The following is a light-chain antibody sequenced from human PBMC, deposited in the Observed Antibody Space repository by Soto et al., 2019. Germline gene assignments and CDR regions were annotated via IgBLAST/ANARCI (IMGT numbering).Light chain of an antibody. J-gene: IGLJ2*01. CDR3: SSYTGTHTVI. V-gene: IGLV2-14*03. CDR1: SGDVGRYNY. Sequence: QSVLTQPASVSGSPGQSITISCTGTSGDVGRYNYVSWYQQHPGKAPTLIIYEVTNRPSGVSNRFSGSKSGSTASLTISGLQAEYEADYYCSSYTGTHTVIFGGGTKLTVL. CDR2: EVT.